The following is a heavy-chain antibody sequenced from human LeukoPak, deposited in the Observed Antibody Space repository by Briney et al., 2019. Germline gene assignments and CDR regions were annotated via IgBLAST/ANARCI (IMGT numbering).Heavy chain of an antibody. CDR2: ISWDGGST. Sequence: GGSLRLSCAASGLTFDDYTMHWVRQAPGKGLEWVSLISWDGGSTYYADSVKGRFTISRDNSKNSLYLQMNSLRTEDTALYYCAKESDEGSGSYYDYWGQGTLVTVSS. V-gene: IGHV3-43*01. CDR1: GLTFDDYT. D-gene: IGHD3-10*01. CDR3: AKESDEGSGSYYDY. J-gene: IGHJ4*02.